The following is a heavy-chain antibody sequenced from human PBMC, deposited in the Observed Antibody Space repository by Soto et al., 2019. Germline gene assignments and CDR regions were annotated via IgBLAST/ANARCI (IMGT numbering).Heavy chain of an antibody. V-gene: IGHV3-30*03. CDR1: GFTFSSYG. Sequence: PRLSCAASGFTFSSYGMHWVRQAPGKGLEWVAVISYDGSNKYYADSVKGRFTISRDNSKNTLYLQMNSLRAEDTAVYYCAAWSQGGWYWYFDLWGRGTLVTVSS. CDR2: ISYDGSNK. CDR3: AAWSQGGWYWYFDL. D-gene: IGHD6-19*01. J-gene: IGHJ2*01.